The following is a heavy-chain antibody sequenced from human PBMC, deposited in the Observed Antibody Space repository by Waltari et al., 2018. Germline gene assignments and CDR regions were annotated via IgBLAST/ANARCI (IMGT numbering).Heavy chain of an antibody. CDR3: ARAQERRDAFDF. Sequence: QVQLQESGPGLVKPSETLSLTCTVSGGSMSNNYWNWIRQPAGKGLEYIGRVFTSGRTNYNPSLNSRGTMSIDTSKGQFSLELTSVTAADTAIYYCARAQERRDAFDFWGKGTMVTVSS. CDR2: VFTSGRT. J-gene: IGHJ3*01. V-gene: IGHV4-4*07. CDR1: GGSMSNNY. D-gene: IGHD1-1*01.